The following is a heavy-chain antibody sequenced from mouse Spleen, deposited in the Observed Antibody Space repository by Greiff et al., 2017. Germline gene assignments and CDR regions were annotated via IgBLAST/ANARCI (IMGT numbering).Heavy chain of an antibody. J-gene: IGHJ2*01. CDR2: IDPSDSYT. CDR1: GYTFTSYW. V-gene: IGHV1-50*01. Sequence: VQLQQPGAELVKPGASVKLSCKASGYTFTSYWMQWVKQRPGQGLEWIGEIDPSDSYTNYNQKFKGKATLTVDTSSSTAYMQLSSLTSEDSAVYYCVRQLRLPYYFDYWGQGTTLTVSS. D-gene: IGHD3-2*02. CDR3: VRQLRLPYYFDY.